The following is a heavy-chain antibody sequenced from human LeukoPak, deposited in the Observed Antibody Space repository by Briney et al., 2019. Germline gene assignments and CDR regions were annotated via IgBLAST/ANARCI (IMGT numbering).Heavy chain of an antibody. CDR2: ISSSSSTI. V-gene: IGHV3-48*04. Sequence: GGPLRLSCAASGFTFSSYSMNWVRLAPGKGLEWVSYISSSSSTIYYADSVKGRFTISRDNAKNSLYLQMNSLRAEDTAVYYCAREAGNLDAFDIWGQGTMVTVSS. CDR1: GFTFSSYS. D-gene: IGHD6-13*01. J-gene: IGHJ3*02. CDR3: AREAGNLDAFDI.